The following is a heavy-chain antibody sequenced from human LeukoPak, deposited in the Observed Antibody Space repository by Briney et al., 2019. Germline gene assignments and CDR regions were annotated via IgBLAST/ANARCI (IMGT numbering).Heavy chain of an antibody. D-gene: IGHD3-22*01. Sequence: ASVKVSCKASGYTFTSYAMNWVRQAPGQGLEWMGWINTNTGNPTYAQGFTGRFVFSLDTSVSTTYLQISSLKAEDTAVYYCARNYDSSGYYPPRFDYWGQGTLVTVSS. V-gene: IGHV7-4-1*02. J-gene: IGHJ4*02. CDR3: ARNYDSSGYYPPRFDY. CDR2: INTNTGNP. CDR1: GYTFTSYA.